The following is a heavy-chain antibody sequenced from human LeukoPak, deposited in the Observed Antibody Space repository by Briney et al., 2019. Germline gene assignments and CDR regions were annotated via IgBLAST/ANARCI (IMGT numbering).Heavy chain of an antibody. V-gene: IGHV4-39*01. CDR1: GGPISSGSYS. CDR3: ATLVPGANVGGY. J-gene: IGHJ4*02. CDR2: VYYSGST. Sequence: SETLSLTCTVSGGPISSGSYSWGWIRQPPGKGLEWIGSVYYSGSTYYHSSLKRRVTISVHTPHIQFNLKHSSVTAADTAVYYCATLVPGANVGGYWGQGTLVTVSS. D-gene: IGHD4/OR15-4a*01.